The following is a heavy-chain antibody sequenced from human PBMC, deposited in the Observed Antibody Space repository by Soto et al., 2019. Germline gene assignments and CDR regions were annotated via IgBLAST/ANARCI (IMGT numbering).Heavy chain of an antibody. CDR3: ARHPGREWLLLAYYYYGMDV. CDR2: IYYSGST. J-gene: IGHJ6*02. Sequence: SETLSRTCTVSGGSISSSSYYWGWIRQPPGKGLEWIGSIYYSGSTYYNPSLKSRVTISVDTSKNQFSLKLRYVTAADTAVYYCARHPGREWLLLAYYYYGMDVWGEGTTVNVS. D-gene: IGHD3-3*01. CDR1: GGSISSSSYY. V-gene: IGHV4-39*01.